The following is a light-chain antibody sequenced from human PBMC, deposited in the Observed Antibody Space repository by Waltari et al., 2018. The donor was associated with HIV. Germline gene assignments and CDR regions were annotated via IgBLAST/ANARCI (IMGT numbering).Light chain of an antibody. Sequence: ILTQPHSVSESPGKTVIISCTGSSGSVASNYVQWYQLRPGNAPRTVIYEDDKRPSGFPDRFSGSIDGSSNSASLIISGLKPEDEGDYYCQSYDNSNWVFGGGTKLTV. CDR1: SGSVASNY. CDR3: QSYDNSNWV. CDR2: EDD. V-gene: IGLV6-57*02. J-gene: IGLJ3*02.